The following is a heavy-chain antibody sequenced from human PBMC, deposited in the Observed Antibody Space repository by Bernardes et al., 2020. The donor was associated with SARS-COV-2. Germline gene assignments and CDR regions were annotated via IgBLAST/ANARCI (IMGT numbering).Heavy chain of an antibody. CDR3: ARESHSYGFY. J-gene: IGHJ4*02. D-gene: IGHD5-18*01. CDR1: GGTFSSYA. CDR2: IIPIFGTT. V-gene: IGHV1-69*13. Sequence: SVKVSCKASGGTFSSYAFSWVRQAPGQGFEWMGRIIPIFGTTDYAQTFQGRVTITADGSTSTACMELSSLRSDDTAVYYCARESHSYGFYWGQGTLVTVSS.